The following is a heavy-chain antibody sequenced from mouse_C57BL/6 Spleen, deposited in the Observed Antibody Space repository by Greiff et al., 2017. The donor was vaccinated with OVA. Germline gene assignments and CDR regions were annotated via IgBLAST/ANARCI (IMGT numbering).Heavy chain of an antibody. CDR1: GYTFTDYN. CDR2: INPNNGGT. CDR3: ARRHYYGSSGYYFDY. Sequence: EVQLQESGPELVKPGASVKMSCKASGYTFTDYNIHWVKQSHGKSLEWIGYINPNNGGTSYNQKFKGKATLTVNKSSSTAYMELRSLTSEDSAVYYCARRHYYGSSGYYFDYWGQGTTLTVSS. V-gene: IGHV1-22*01. D-gene: IGHD1-1*01. J-gene: IGHJ2*01.